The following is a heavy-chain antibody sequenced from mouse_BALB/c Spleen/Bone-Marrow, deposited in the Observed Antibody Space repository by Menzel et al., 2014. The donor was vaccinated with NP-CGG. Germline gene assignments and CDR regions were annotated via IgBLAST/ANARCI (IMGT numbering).Heavy chain of an antibody. CDR1: GFAFSRYD. Sequence: EVKLVESGGGLVKPGGSLKLSCAASGFAFSRYDMSWVRQTPEKRLEWVAYITNDGDNTYYPDTVKGRFTISRDNAKNTLYLQMSSLKSEDTAMYYCVRHKNYYAMDYWGQGTSVTVSS. CDR2: ITNDGDNT. V-gene: IGHV5-12-1*01. J-gene: IGHJ4*01. CDR3: VRHKNYYAMDY.